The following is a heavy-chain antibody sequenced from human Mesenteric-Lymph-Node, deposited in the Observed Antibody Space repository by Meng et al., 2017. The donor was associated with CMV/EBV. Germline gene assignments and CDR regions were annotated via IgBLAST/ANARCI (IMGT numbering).Heavy chain of an antibody. CDR1: GGSISSSSYY. CDR2: IYYSGST. Sequence: SETLSLTCTVSGGSISSSSYYWGWNRQPPGKGLEWIGSIYYSGSTYYNPSLKSRVTMSVDTSKNQFSLTLSSVTAADTAVYYCARSYYDILTGHNYFDYWGQGTLVTVSS. V-gene: IGHV4-39*01. J-gene: IGHJ4*02. D-gene: IGHD3-9*01. CDR3: ARSYYDILTGHNYFDY.